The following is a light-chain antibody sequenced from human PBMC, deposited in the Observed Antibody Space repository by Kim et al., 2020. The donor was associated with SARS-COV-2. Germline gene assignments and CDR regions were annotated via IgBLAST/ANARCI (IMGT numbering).Light chain of an antibody. J-gene: IGKJ1*01. CDR2: GAS. CDR1: QSVSSSY. Sequence: EIVLTQSPGTLSLSPGERATLSCRASQSVSSSYLSWYQKKPGQAPRLLSYGASSRDTGIPDRFSGSGYGTDFTLTISRLEPEEFAVYYCQQYSRAPGTFGQGTKVDIK. V-gene: IGKV3-20*01. CDR3: QQYSRAPGT.